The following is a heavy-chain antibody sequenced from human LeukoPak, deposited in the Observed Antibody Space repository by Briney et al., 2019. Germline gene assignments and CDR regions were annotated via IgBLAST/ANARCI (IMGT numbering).Heavy chain of an antibody. D-gene: IGHD3-9*01. CDR1: GFTFSNAW. Sequence: PGGSLRLSCAASGFTFSNAWMSWVRQAPGKGLEWVGRIKSKTDGGTTDYAAPVKGRFTISRDDSKNTLYLQMNSLKTEDTAVYYCTKGNYDILTGYYLHGMDVWGKGTTVTVSS. CDR3: TKGNYDILTGYYLHGMDV. J-gene: IGHJ6*04. CDR2: IKSKTDGGTT. V-gene: IGHV3-15*01.